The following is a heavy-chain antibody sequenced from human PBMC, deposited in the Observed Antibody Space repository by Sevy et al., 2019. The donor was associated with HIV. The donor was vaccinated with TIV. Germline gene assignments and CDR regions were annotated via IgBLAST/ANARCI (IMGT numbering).Heavy chain of an antibody. D-gene: IGHD3-22*01. CDR2: IIPIFGTA. CDR3: ARKSVDYYDSSGYYYDYFDY. Sequence: VSCKASGGTFSSYAISWVRQAPGQGLEWMGGIIPIFGTANYAQKFQGRVTITADESTSTAYMERSSLRSEDTAVYYCARKSVDYYDSSGYYYDYFDYWGQGTLVTVSS. V-gene: IGHV1-69*01. CDR1: GGTFSSYA. J-gene: IGHJ4*02.